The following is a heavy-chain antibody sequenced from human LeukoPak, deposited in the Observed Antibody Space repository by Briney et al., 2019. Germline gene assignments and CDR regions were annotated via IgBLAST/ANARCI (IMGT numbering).Heavy chain of an antibody. CDR3: ALSSGYLFDY. CDR1: GFTFSGYS. V-gene: IGHV3-21*01. J-gene: IGHJ4*02. D-gene: IGHD3-22*01. Sequence: PGGSLRLSCAASGFTFSGYSMNWVRQAPGKGLEWVSSISSSSSYIYYADSVKGRFTISRDNAKNSLYLQMNSLRVEDTAVYYCALSSGYLFDYWGQGTLVTVSS. CDR2: ISSSSSYI.